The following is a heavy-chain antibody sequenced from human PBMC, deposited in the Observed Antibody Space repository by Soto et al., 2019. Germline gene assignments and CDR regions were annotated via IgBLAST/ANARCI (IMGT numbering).Heavy chain of an antibody. CDR3: AQTIVAASGYYFDH. D-gene: IGHD2-21*01. V-gene: IGHV3-11*06. CDR2: ISGGSSYT. CDR1: GVSFGDSY. J-gene: IGHJ4*02. Sequence: QVQLVESGGGLVKPGGSLRLACAASGVSFGDSYMSWVRQAPGKGLEWLSYISGGSSYTNYADSVKGRFTISRDNAKRSLYLEMNSLRADDTAVYYCAQTIVAASGYYFDHWGQGNLVTVSS.